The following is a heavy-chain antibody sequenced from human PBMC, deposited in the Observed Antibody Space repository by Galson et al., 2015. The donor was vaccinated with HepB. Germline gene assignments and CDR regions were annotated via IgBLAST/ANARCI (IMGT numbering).Heavy chain of an antibody. D-gene: IGHD3-22*01. CDR2: ISSSSSYI. CDR3: AREYYYDSSGNEDYYNYYGMDV. J-gene: IGHJ6*02. V-gene: IGHV3-21*01. Sequence: SLRLSCAASGFTFSSYSMNWVRQAPGKGLEWVSSISSSSSYIYYADSVKGRFTISRDNAKNSLYLQMNSLRAEDTAVYYCAREYYYDSSGNEDYYNYYGMDVWGQGTTVTVSS. CDR1: GFTFSSYS.